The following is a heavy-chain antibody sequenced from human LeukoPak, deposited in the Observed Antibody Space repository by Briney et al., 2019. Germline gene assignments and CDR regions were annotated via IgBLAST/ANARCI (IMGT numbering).Heavy chain of an antibody. CDR2: IYYSGST. J-gene: IGHJ5*02. V-gene: IGHV4-59*01. D-gene: IGHD3-3*01. CDR3: AREGYDFWSGYYPA. Sequence: PSETLSLTCTVSGGSISSYYWSWIRQPPGKGLEWIGYIYYSGSTNCNPSLKSRVTISVDTSKNQFSLKLSSVTAADTAVYYCAREGYDFWSGYYPAWGQGTLVTVSS. CDR1: GGSISSYY.